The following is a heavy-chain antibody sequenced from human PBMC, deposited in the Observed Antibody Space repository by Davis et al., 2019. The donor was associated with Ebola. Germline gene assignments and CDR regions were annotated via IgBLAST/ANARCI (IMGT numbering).Heavy chain of an antibody. D-gene: IGHD2-8*01. CDR1: GGSISSYY. CDR2: IYYSGST. V-gene: IGHV4-59*01. Sequence: PSETLSLTCTVSGGSISSYYWSWIRQPPGKGLEWIGYIYYSGSTNYNPSLKSRVTISVDTSKNQFSLKLSSVTAADTAVYYCARMNVLMVPGDYGMDVWGKGTTVTVSS. J-gene: IGHJ6*04. CDR3: ARMNVLMVPGDYGMDV.